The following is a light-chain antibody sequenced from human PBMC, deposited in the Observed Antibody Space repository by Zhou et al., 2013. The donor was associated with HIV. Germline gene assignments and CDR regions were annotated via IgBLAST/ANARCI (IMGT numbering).Light chain of an antibody. CDR3: QYHATSPLMCG. CDR2: DVS. J-gene: IGKJ2*04. CDR1: QSVNNNY. Sequence: IMLTQSPATLSLSPGERATLSCRAGQSVNNNYLAWYQQKPGQAPRLLIHDVSFRAAGIPDRFSGSGSETDFTLTISRLESEDFAVYYCQYHATSPLMCGFGQGTRLEIK. V-gene: IGKV3-20*01.